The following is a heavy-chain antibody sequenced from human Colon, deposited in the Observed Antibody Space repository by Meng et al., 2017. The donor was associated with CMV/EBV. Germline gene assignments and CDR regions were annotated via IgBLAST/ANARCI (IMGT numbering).Heavy chain of an antibody. CDR2: IFWNGDR. Sequence: SGTTLVKPTQTITLTCTFSGFSLPTSGVAVGWVRQPPGQALEWLTHIFWNGDRRFSPGLKSRVTITKDTPKNRVVLTMTNMDPEDTATYYCVRRPSVPGTQWFDSWGQGIPVTVSS. CDR3: VRRPSVPGTQWFDS. J-gene: IGHJ5*01. V-gene: IGHV2-5*01. D-gene: IGHD6-19*01. CDR1: GFSLPTSGVA.